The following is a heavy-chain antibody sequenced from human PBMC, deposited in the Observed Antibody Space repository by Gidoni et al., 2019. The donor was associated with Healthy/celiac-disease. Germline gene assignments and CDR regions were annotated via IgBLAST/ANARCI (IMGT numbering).Heavy chain of an antibody. V-gene: IGHV1-18*01. J-gene: IGHJ6*02. CDR3: ARGCSSTSCYRYYYYYGMDV. D-gene: IGHD2-2*01. CDR1: GYTFTSYG. Sequence: QVQLVQSGAEVKKPGASVKVSCKASGYTFTSYGISWVRQAPGKGLEWMGWISAYNGNTNYAQKLQGRVTMTTDTSTSTAYMELRSLRSDDTAVYYCARGCSSTSCYRYYYYYGMDVWGQGTTVTVSS. CDR2: ISAYNGNT.